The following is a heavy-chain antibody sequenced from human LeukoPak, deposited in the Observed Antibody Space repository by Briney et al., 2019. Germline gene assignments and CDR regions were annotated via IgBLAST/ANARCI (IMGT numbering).Heavy chain of an antibody. V-gene: IGHV3-33*01. CDR2: IWYDGSNK. CDR1: GFTFSSYG. D-gene: IGHD5-18*01. J-gene: IGHJ4*02. Sequence: GRSLRLSCAASGFTFSSYGMHWVRQAPGKGLEWVAVIWYDGSNKYYADSVKGRFTISRGNSKNTLYLQMNSLRAEDTAVYYCASQRKGYSYGYSDFDYWGQGTLVTVSS. CDR3: ASQRKGYSYGYSDFDY.